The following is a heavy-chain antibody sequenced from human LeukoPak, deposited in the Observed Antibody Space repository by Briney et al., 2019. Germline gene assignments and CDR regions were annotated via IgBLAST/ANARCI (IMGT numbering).Heavy chain of an antibody. V-gene: IGHV4-39*01. J-gene: IGHJ4*02. Sequence: SETLSLTCTVSGGSIGSSSYYWGWIRQPPGKGLEWIGSIYYSGSTYYNPSLKSRVTISVDTSKNQFSLKLSSVTAADTAVYYCARPIWSSTYYFDYWGQGTLVTVSS. CDR3: ARPIWSSTYYFDY. CDR1: GGSIGSSSYY. CDR2: IYYSGST. D-gene: IGHD5/OR15-5a*01.